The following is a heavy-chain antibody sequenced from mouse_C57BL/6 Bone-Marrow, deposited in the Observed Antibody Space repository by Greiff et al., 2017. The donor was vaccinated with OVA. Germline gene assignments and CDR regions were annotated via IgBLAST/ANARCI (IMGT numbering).Heavy chain of an antibody. CDR2: IDPENGDT. Sequence: EVKLVESGAELVRPGASVKLSCTASGFNIKDDYMHWVKQRPEQGLEWIGWIDPENGDTEYASKFQGKATITADTSSNTAYLQLSSLTSEDTAVYYCTTFDYYGSSYWYFDVWGTGTTVTVSS. D-gene: IGHD1-1*01. CDR1: GFNIKDDY. J-gene: IGHJ1*03. CDR3: TTFDYYGSSYWYFDV. V-gene: IGHV14-4*01.